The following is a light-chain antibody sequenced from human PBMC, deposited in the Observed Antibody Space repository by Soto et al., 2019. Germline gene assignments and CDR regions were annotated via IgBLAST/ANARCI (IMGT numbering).Light chain of an antibody. CDR2: AAS. CDR1: QTIARY. J-gene: IGKJ3*01. Sequence: DIQMTQSPSPLSASVGDRITITCRASQTIARYLNWFQQKSGQPSKLLVYAASTLRHGVPSRFSASGSGSDFTLTINSLQPEDLATYYCQQSYNAPFNFGPGTKVDIK. V-gene: IGKV1-39*01. CDR3: QQSYNAPFN.